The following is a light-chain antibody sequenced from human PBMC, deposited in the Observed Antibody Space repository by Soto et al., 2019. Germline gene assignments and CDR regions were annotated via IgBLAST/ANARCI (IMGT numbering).Light chain of an antibody. CDR3: QQRSNWPLT. CDR2: DAS. J-gene: IGKJ5*01. V-gene: IGKV3-11*01. CDR1: QSVSSSY. Sequence: ESVLTQSTGTLSLSPGERATLSFRASQSVSSSYLAWYQQKPGQAPRLLIYDASNRATGIPARFSGSGSGTDFTLTISSLEPEDFAVYYCQQRSNWPLTFGQGTRLEIK.